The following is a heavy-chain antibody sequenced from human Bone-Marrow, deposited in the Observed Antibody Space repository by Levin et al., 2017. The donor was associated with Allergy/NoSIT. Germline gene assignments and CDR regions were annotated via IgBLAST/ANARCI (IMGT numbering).Heavy chain of an antibody. Sequence: SCVASGFTSGDYYMSWIRQAPGKGMEWISYISSSSSTIYYTDSVKGRFTISRDNAKNSLYLQMNDLRAEDTAVYYCARDGYRDYGIDVWGQGTTVIVSS. CDR1: GFTSGDYY. CDR2: ISSSSSTI. CDR3: ARDGYRDYGIDV. D-gene: IGHD3-22*01. J-gene: IGHJ6*02. V-gene: IGHV3-11*01.